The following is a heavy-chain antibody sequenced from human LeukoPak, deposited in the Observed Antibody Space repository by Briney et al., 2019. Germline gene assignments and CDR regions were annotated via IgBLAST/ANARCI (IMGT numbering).Heavy chain of an antibody. Sequence: TGGSLRLSCAASGFTFRSYSMSWVRQAPGKGLDWVSYIGSSSSTIYYADFVRGRFTISRDNTKNSLYLQMNSLRAEDTAVYYCARSHDYSNYGWFDPWGQGTLVTVSS. V-gene: IGHV3-48*04. CDR3: ARSHDYSNYGWFDP. J-gene: IGHJ5*02. CDR2: IGSSSSTI. D-gene: IGHD4-11*01. CDR1: GFTFRSYS.